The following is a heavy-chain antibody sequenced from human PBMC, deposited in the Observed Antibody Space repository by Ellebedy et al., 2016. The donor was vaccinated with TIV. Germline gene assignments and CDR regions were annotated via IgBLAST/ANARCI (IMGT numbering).Heavy chain of an antibody. D-gene: IGHD6-19*01. CDR3: ARDQAVAGTRNWFDP. CDR1: GYTFTSYG. CDR2: ISAYNGNT. Sequence: AASVKVSCTASGYTFTSYGISWVRQAPGQGLEWMGWISAYNGNTNYSQKLQGRVTMTTDTSTSTAYMELRSLRSDDPAVYYCARDQAVAGTRNWFDPWGQGTLVTVSS. J-gene: IGHJ5*02. V-gene: IGHV1-18*01.